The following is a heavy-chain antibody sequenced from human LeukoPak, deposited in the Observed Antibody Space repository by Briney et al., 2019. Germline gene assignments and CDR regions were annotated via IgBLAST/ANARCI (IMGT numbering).Heavy chain of an antibody. V-gene: IGHV1-8*02. D-gene: IGHD3-10*02. Sequence: GASVKVSCKASGYTFTGYYMHWVRQAPGQGLEWMGWMNPNSGNTGYAQKFQGRVTMTRNTSISTAYMELSSLRSEDTAVYYCARVVRGVIHWYYYYYMDVWGKGTTVTISS. CDR2: MNPNSGNT. J-gene: IGHJ6*03. CDR3: ARVVRGVIHWYYYYYMDV. CDR1: GYTFTGYY.